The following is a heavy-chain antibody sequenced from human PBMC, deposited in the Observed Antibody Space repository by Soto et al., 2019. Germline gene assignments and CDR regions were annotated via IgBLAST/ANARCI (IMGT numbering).Heavy chain of an antibody. V-gene: IGHV4-31*03. CDR3: ARDLPYYDILTGYYYHYLDY. Sequence: SETLSLTCTVSGASISSGGYYWSWIRQLPGKGLEWFGYIYNIGNSGTAYYNPSLESRLTISIDTSKNHFSLNLTSVTAADTAVYYCARDLPYYDILTGYYYHYLDYWGQGTLVTVS. CDR1: GASISSGGYY. D-gene: IGHD3-9*01. J-gene: IGHJ4*02. CDR2: IYNIGNSGTA.